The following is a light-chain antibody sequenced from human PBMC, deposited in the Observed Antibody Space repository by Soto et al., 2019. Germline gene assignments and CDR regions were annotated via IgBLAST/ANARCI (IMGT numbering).Light chain of an antibody. V-gene: IGLV1-51*01. CDR2: DNN. Sequence: QSVLTQPPSVSAAPGQKVTISCSGSSSNIGESYVSWYQHLPGTAPKLLIYDNNKRPSGIPDRFSGSSSGTSATLGITGLQTGDEADYYCATWDSRLNTGIFGGGTKLTVL. J-gene: IGLJ2*01. CDR1: SSNIGESY. CDR3: ATWDSRLNTGI.